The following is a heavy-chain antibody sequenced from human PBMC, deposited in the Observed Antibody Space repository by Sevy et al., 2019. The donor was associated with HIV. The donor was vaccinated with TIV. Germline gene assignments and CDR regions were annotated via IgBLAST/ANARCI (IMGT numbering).Heavy chain of an antibody. CDR3: TIGASCDFADH. CDR2: IKSKTDGGTT. J-gene: IGHJ4*02. CDR1: GLTFTNAW. V-gene: IGHV3-15*05. D-gene: IGHD3-3*01. Sequence: VGSLRLSCTASGLTFTNAWMTWVRQAPGKELQWVGRIKSKTDGGTTDYGAPVKGRFIISRDDSKNTLYLQMNSLKTEDTAVYYCTIGASCDFADHWGQGTLVTVSS.